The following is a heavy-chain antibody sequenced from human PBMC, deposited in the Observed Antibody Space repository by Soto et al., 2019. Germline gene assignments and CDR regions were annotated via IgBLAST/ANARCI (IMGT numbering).Heavy chain of an antibody. D-gene: IGHD2-15*01. V-gene: IGHV3-21*01. CDR2: ISSSSSYI. J-gene: IGHJ5*02. CDR1: GFTFSSYS. CDR3: ASLGYCSGGSGYEFDP. Sequence: EVQLVESGGGLVKPGGSLRLSCAASGFTFSSYSMNWVRQAPGKGLEWVSSISSSSSYIYYADSVKGRFTISRDNAKNSLYLQMNSLRAEDTAVYYCASLGYCSGGSGYEFDPWGQGTLVTVSS.